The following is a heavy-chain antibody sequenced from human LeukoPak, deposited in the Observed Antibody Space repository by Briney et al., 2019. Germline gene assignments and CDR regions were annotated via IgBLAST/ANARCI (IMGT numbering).Heavy chain of an antibody. D-gene: IGHD6-13*01. CDR1: GFTFSSYA. Sequence: PGGSLRLSCAASGFTFSSYAMSWVRQAPGKGLEWVSAISGSGGSTYYADSVKGRFTISRDNSKNTLYLQMNSLRAEGTAVYYCAKEYSSSWYPYYYYGMDVWGQGTTVTVSS. CDR3: AKEYSSSWYPYYYYGMDV. CDR2: ISGSGGST. V-gene: IGHV3-23*01. J-gene: IGHJ6*02.